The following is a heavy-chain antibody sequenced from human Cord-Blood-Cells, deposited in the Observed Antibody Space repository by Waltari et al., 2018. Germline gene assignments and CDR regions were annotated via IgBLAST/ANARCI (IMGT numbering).Heavy chain of an antibody. J-gene: IGHJ5*02. V-gene: IGHV4-61*09. CDR1: GGPISSGSYY. Sequence: QVQLQESGPGLVKPSQTLSLTCTVSGGPISSGSYYWTWTRQPAGKGLEWIGYIYTSGSTNYNPSLKSRVTISVDTSKNQFSLKLSSVTAADTAVYYCARGGIAARPNWFDPWGQGTLVTVSS. D-gene: IGHD6-6*01. CDR2: IYTSGST. CDR3: ARGGIAARPNWFDP.